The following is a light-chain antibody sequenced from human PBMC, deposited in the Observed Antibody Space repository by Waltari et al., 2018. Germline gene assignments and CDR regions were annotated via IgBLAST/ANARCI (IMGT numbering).Light chain of an antibody. V-gene: IGLV2-14*01. CDR1: SSDVGGYHY. CDR3: SSYTSSSTYWV. J-gene: IGLJ3*02. Sequence: QSALTQPASVSGSPGQPITIPCTGTSSDVGGYHYVSWYQQHPGKAPKLMIYDVSKRPSGVSNRFSGSKSGNTASLTISGLQAEDEADYYCSSYTSSSTYWVFGGGTKLTVL. CDR2: DVS.